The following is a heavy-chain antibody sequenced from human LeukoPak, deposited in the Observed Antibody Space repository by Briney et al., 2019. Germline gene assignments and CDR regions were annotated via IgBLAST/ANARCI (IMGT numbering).Heavy chain of an antibody. Sequence: SVKLSCKASGGTFSSYAISWVRQAPGQGLEWVGGIIPIFGTANYAQKFQGRVTITADESTSTAYMELSSLRSEDTAVYYCARDGTNWNHPDYYYMDVWGKGTTVTVSS. J-gene: IGHJ6*03. CDR1: GGTFSSYA. CDR2: IIPIFGTA. D-gene: IGHD1-14*01. CDR3: ARDGTNWNHPDYYYMDV. V-gene: IGHV1-69*13.